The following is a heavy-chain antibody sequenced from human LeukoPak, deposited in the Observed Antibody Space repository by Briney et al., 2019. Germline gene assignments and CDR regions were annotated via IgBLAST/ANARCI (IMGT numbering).Heavy chain of an antibody. J-gene: IGHJ4*02. CDR3: AKDQLRYYYDSSGYFDY. V-gene: IGHV3-23*01. CDR2: ISGSGGST. Sequence: PGGSLRLSCAASGFTFSSYAMSWVRQAPGKGLEWVSAISGSGGSTYYADSVKGRFTISRDNSKNTLYLQMDSLRAEDTAVYYCAKDQLRYYYDSSGYFDYWGRGTLVTVSS. D-gene: IGHD3-22*01. CDR1: GFTFSSYA.